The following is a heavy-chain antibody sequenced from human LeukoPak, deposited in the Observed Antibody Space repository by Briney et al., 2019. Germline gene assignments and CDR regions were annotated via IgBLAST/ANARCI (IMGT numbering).Heavy chain of an antibody. CDR2: ISYDGSNK. Sequence: GRSLRLSCAASGFTFSSYAMHWVRQAPGKGLEWVAVISYDGSNKYYADSVKGRFTISRDNSKNTLYLQMNSLRAEDTAVYYCATDLLVVVPAGVGNAFDIWGQGTMVTVSS. J-gene: IGHJ3*02. D-gene: IGHD2-2*01. V-gene: IGHV3-30-3*01. CDR1: GFTFSSYA. CDR3: ATDLLVVVPAGVGNAFDI.